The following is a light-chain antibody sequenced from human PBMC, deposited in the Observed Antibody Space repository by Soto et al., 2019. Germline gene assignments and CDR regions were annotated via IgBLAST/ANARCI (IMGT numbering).Light chain of an antibody. CDR3: QHRSNWYT. J-gene: IGKJ2*01. CDR2: DAS. Sequence: EIVLTQSPATLSLSPGERATLSCRASQSVSSYLAWYQQKPGQAPRLLIYDASNMATGIPARFSGSGSGTDFTLTISSLEHEDVAVYYCQHRSNWYTFGQGTKLEIK. CDR1: QSVSSY. V-gene: IGKV3-11*01.